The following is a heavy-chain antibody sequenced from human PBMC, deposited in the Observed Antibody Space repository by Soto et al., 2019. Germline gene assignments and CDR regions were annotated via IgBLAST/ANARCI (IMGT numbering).Heavy chain of an antibody. CDR3: ARGLRSAVRGVIFAWDN. CDR2: MNPNSGNT. J-gene: IGHJ3*02. D-gene: IGHD3-10*01. CDR1: GYTFTSYD. V-gene: IGHV1-8*01. Sequence: GASVKVSCKASGYTFTSYDINWVRQATGQGLEWMGWMNPNSGNTGYAQKFQGRVTMTRNTSISTAYMELSSLRSEDTAVYYCARGLRSAVRGVIFAWDNWGQGTMVTVSS.